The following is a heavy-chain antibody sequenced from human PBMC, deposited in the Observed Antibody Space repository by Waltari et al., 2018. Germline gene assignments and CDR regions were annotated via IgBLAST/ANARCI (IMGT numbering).Heavy chain of an antibody. CDR3: ARGTVYDSSGRPYAFDS. Sequence: QVQLVQSGAEVKKPGSSVKVSCKASGGTFSSYAISWVRQAPGQGLEWMGGILPSVGKPNYAQKFQGRVTITTDESTSTGYMELSSLRSEDTSVYYWARGTVYDSSGRPYAFDSWGKGTMVTVSS. V-gene: IGHV1-69*05. D-gene: IGHD3-22*01. CDR2: ILPSVGKP. CDR1: GGTFSSYA. J-gene: IGHJ3*02.